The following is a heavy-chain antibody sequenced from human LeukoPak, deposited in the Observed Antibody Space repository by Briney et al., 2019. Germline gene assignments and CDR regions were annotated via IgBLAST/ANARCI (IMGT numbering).Heavy chain of an antibody. J-gene: IGHJ4*02. CDR2: ISSSSSYI. Sequence: PGGSLRLSCAASGFTFSSYSMNWVRQAPGKGLEWVSSISSSSSYIYYADSVKGRFTISRDNAKNSLYLQMNSLRAEDMALYYCAKEEKDCSSTSCPFDYWGQGTLVTVSS. D-gene: IGHD2-2*01. CDR1: GFTFSSYS. V-gene: IGHV3-21*04. CDR3: AKEEKDCSSTSCPFDY.